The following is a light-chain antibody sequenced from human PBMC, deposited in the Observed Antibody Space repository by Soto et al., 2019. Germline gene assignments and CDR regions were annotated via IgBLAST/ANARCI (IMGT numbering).Light chain of an antibody. CDR3: QESYSTS. V-gene: IGKV1-5*01. J-gene: IGKJ1*01. CDR2: DAS. CDR1: QSISSW. Sequence: DIQMTQSPSTLYASVGDRVTITCRASQSISSWLAWYQQKPGKAPKLLIYDASSLESGVPSRFSGSGSGTDFTLTISSLQPEDIATYYCQESYSTSFGQGTKVYIK.